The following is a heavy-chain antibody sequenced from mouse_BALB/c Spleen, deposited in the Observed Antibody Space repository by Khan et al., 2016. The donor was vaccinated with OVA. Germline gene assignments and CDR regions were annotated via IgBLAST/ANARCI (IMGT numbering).Heavy chain of an antibody. CDR3: ARVYGGDFDY. CDR2: ISYSGNT. Sequence: VQLKESGPGLVKPSQSQSLTCTVTGYSITSDYAWNWIRQFPGNKLEWMGYISYSGNTKYNPSLKSRISVTRDTSKNQIFLQLNSVTAEDTATYYCARVYGGDFDYWGQGTTLTVSS. V-gene: IGHV3-2*02. CDR1: GYSITSDYA. D-gene: IGHD2-10*02. J-gene: IGHJ2*01.